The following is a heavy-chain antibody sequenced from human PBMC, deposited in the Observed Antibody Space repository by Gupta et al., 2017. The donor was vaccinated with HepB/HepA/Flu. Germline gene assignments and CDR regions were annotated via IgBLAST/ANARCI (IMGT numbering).Heavy chain of an antibody. V-gene: IGHV3-21*01. J-gene: IGHJ6*02. CDR3: ARDRPLPPHYDFWSGYYTNYYYYGMDV. CDR2: ISSSSSYI. D-gene: IGHD3-3*01. CDR1: GFTFSSYS. Sequence: VESGGGLVKPGGSLRLSCAASGFTFSSYSMNWVRQAPGKGLEWVSSISSSSSYIYYADSVKGRFTISRDNAKNSLYLQMNSLRAEDTAVYYCARDRPLPPHYDFWSGYYTNYYYYGMDVWGQGTTGTVS.